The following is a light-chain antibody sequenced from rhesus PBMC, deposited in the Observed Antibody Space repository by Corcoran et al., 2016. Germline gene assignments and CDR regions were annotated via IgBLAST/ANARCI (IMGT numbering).Light chain of an antibody. Sequence: DIQMTQSPSSLSASVGDRVTITCRASQDSSIWLAWYQQKPGKAPNLLIYKASTLQRGVPSRFSGSGSGTEFTLPSSRLQPEDFATYYCQQHHTTPRTFGQGTKVEIK. CDR3: QQHHTTPRT. J-gene: IGKJ1*01. CDR2: KAS. CDR1: QDSSIW. V-gene: IGKV1-21*01.